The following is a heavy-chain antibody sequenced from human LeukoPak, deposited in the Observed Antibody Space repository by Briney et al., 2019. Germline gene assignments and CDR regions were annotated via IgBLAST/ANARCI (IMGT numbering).Heavy chain of an antibody. CDR3: ARPQRYSNYALDY. Sequence: SETLSLTCTVSGGSLSSYYWGWIRQPPGKGLEWIGSIYYSGSTYYKPSLKSRVTMSVDTSKNQFSLKLSSVTAADTAVYYCARPQRYSNYALDYWGQGTLVTVSS. V-gene: IGHV4-39*01. D-gene: IGHD4-11*01. CDR1: GGSLSSYY. CDR2: IYYSGST. J-gene: IGHJ4*02.